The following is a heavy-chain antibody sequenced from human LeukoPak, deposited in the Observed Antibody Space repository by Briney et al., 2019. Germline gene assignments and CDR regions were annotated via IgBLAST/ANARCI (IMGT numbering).Heavy chain of an antibody. CDR3: ARDRSAYDLGYFDY. CDR2: ISSXSSYI. CDR1: GFTFXXXX. J-gene: IGHJ4*02. D-gene: IGHD3-22*01. V-gene: IGHV3-21*01. Sequence: GGSLRLSXAASGFTFXXXXXXXXXQXXXXXXXXXXSISSXSSYIYYAXXXXXRXXISXDNAKNSLYLQMNSLRAEDTAVYYCARDRSAYDLGYFDYWGQGTLVTVSS.